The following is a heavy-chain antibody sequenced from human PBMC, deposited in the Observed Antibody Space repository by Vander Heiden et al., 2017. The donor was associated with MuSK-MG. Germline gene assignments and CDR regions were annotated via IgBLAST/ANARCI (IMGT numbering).Heavy chain of an antibody. CDR1: GASLTRYDSY. CDR3: AGHRLVGPLAIDSDF. CDR2: IYQTGTT. V-gene: IGHV4-39*01. D-gene: IGHD2-2*01. Sequence: QLQVQESGPGLVRPSETLSLICSVSGASLTRYDSYGPWLRQPPGKGPEWIGRIYQTGTTYYNPSLKSRIAMAVDTSKSQFSLKIDAVTATDTAVYFCAGHRLVGPLAIDSDFWGQGILVNGSS. J-gene: IGHJ4*02.